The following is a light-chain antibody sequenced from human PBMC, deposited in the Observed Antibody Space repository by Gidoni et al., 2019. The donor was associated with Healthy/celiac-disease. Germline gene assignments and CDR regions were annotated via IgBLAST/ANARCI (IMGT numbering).Light chain of an antibody. CDR1: NIGSKS. Sequence: SYVLTQPPSVSVAPGKTARITCGGNNIGSKSVHWYQQKQGQAPVLVIYYDSERPSGIPERFSGSNTGNTATLTISRVEAGDEADYYCQVWDSSSDHPLFGGGTKLTVL. CDR3: QVWDSSSDHPL. CDR2: YDS. V-gene: IGLV3-21*04. J-gene: IGLJ3*02.